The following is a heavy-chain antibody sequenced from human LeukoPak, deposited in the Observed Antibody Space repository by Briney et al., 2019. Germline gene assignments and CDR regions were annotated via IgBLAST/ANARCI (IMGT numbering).Heavy chain of an antibody. V-gene: IGHV3-30-3*01. CDR3: TRGSGSGSFLIDY. J-gene: IGHJ4*02. CDR1: GFTFSAYA. CDR2: TSSGATTE. Sequence: PGGSLRLSCAASGFTFSAYAIHWVRQPPGKCLEWVSFTSSGATTEHFADSAKGRFTMSRDNSKNTVYLQMTTLRDEDTAVYYCTRGSGSGSFLIDYWGRGTLVTVSS. D-gene: IGHD3-10*01.